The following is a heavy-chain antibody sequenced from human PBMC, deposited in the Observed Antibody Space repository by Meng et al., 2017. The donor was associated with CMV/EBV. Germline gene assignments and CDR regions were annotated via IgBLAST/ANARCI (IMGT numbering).Heavy chain of an antibody. Sequence: FSGYYVNCGGHAPRRGLEWLGLVNPNSGGTNYAQKFQGRVTMTRDTSFRTALMELSRIRSADTAVYYCSTDRVVGVAAATRNNWFDPWGQGTLVTVSS. CDR1: FSGYY. CDR2: VNPNSGGT. D-gene: IGHD2-2*01. CDR3: STDRVVGVAAATRNNWFDP. J-gene: IGHJ5*02. V-gene: IGHV1-2*02.